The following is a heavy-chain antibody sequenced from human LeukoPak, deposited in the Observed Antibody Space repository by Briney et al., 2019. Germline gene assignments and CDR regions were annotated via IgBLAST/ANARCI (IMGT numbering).Heavy chain of an antibody. D-gene: IGHD3-10*02. V-gene: IGHV3-48*03. Sequence: PGGSLRLSCAASVFTLSSYEMNWVRQAPGKGLEWVSYISSSGSTIYYADSVKGRFTISRDNAKNSLYLQMNSLRAEDTGVYYCAELGITMIGGVWGKGTTVTISS. J-gene: IGHJ6*04. CDR3: AELGITMIGGV. CDR1: VFTLSSYE. CDR2: ISSSGSTI.